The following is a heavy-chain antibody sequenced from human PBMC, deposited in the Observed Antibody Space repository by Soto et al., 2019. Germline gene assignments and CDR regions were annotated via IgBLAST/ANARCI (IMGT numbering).Heavy chain of an antibody. D-gene: IGHD2-15*01. V-gene: IGHV4-59*08. J-gene: IGHJ4*02. CDR3: ARHYCRGGSCYLDY. CDR1: GASISSYY. CDR2: IYHSGST. Sequence: QVQLQESGPGLVKPSETLSLTCTVSGASISSYYWSWIRQPPGKGLEWIGNIYHSGSTNYSPSLKSRVTISVDTSKNQFSLKLTSVTAADTAVYSCARHYCRGGSCYLDYWGQGTLVTVSS.